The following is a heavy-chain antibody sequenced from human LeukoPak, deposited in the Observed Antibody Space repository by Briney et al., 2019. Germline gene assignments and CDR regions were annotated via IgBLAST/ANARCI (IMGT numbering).Heavy chain of an antibody. J-gene: IGHJ2*01. CDR2: IYTSGST. CDR1: GGSISSYY. D-gene: IGHD6-19*01. CDR3: ARRRGESSSGWFHSWYFDL. V-gene: IGHV4-4*07. Sequence: SETLSLTCTVSGGSISSYYWSWIRQPAGKGLEWIGRIYTSGSTNYNPSLKSRVTMSVDTSKNQFSLKLSSVTAADTAVYYCARRRGESSSGWFHSWYFDLWGRGTLVTVSS.